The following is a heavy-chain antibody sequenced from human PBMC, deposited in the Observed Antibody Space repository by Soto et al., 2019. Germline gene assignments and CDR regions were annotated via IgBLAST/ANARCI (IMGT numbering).Heavy chain of an antibody. D-gene: IGHD6-19*01. Sequence: EVQILESGGALIQPGGSLRLSCAASGFTSSMTWVRQAPGKGLEWVSASDFSGRLTYYADSVKGRFTIFRDTSVNTLFLQRNSLRTADTAVYYCANILVGQWLVPGGYWGPGTLVTVSS. CDR2: SDFSGRLT. CDR3: ANILVGQWLVPGGY. V-gene: IGHV3-23*01. CDR1: GFTSS. J-gene: IGHJ4*02.